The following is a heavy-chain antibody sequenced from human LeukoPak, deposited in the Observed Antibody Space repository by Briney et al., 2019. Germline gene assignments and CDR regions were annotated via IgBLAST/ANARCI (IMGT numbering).Heavy chain of an antibody. CDR2: ISGDGAST. J-gene: IGHJ5*02. CDR1: GFTFAIHA. V-gene: IGHV3-23*01. D-gene: IGHD2-2*01. Sequence: PGGSLRLSCAASGFTFAIHAMTWVRQAPGKGLEWVSGISGDGASTHYAESVRGQFTISRDNSQNTLFLQMNSLRVEDTAIYYCARVGGIVVVPAAMRLGGWFDPWGQGTLVTDSS. CDR3: ARVGGIVVVPAAMRLGGWFDP.